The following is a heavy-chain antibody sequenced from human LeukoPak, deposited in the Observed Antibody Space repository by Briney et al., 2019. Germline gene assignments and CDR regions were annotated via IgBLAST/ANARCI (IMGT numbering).Heavy chain of an antibody. J-gene: IGHJ4*02. CDR2: IWYDGSNK. CDR1: RFTFSNYA. Sequence: GGSLRLSCAASRFTFSNYAVHWVRQAPGKGLEWVAVIWYDGSNKYYADSVKGRFTISRDNSKNTLYLQMNSLRAEDTAVYYCARGSGSGTYWTFDYWGQGTLVTVSS. D-gene: IGHD3-10*01. CDR3: ARGSGSGTYWTFDY. V-gene: IGHV3-33*01.